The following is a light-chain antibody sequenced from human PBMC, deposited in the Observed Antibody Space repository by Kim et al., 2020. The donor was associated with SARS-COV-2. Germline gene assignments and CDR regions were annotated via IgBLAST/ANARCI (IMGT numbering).Light chain of an antibody. CDR3: QAWDSSTVV. CDR2: QDS. V-gene: IGLV3-1*01. Sequence: SVSPGQTARITCSGDKLGDKYACWYQQKPGQSPVLVIYQDSKRPPGIPERFSGSNSGNTATLTISGTQAMDEADYYCQAWDSSTVVFGGGTQLTVL. J-gene: IGLJ2*01. CDR1: KLGDKY.